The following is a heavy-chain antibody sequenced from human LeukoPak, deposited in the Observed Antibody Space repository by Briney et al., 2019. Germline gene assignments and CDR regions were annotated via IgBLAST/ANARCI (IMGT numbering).Heavy chain of an antibody. V-gene: IGHV4-59*11. CDR1: GASISGHY. CDR2: ISHIGST. Sequence: SETLSLTCTVSGASISGHYLTWIRQPPGNGLEWIGYISHIGSTNYNPSLKSRVTISVDTSKNQFSLKLTSVTAADTALYYCARDRISINALDMWGQGTMVTVSS. D-gene: IGHD1-14*01. CDR3: ARDRISINALDM. J-gene: IGHJ3*02.